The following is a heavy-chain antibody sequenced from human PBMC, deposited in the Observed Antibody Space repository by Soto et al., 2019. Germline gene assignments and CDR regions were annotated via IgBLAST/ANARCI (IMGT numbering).Heavy chain of an antibody. Sequence: LVQSGPEVKKPGTSVKISCNTSGFTFSSSAVQWVRQVRGQRLEWIGWVVVASGYPNVAERFQDRVSLTRDLSTNTAFMELSSLTSEDSAMYYCAADVIGVAGDFDHWGQGTLVSVSS. CDR1: GFTFSSSA. CDR3: AADVIGVAGDFDH. J-gene: IGHJ4*02. CDR2: VVVASGYP. D-gene: IGHD6-19*01. V-gene: IGHV1-58*01.